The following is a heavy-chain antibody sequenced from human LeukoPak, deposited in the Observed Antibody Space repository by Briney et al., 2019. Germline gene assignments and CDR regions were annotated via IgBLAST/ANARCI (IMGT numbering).Heavy chain of an antibody. CDR1: GFTFSSYA. V-gene: IGHV3-23*01. CDR3: ASLSGSYYY. D-gene: IGHD1-26*01. Sequence: GGSLRLSCAASGFTFSSYAMSWVRQAPGKGLEWVSAISGSGGSTYYADSVKGRFTVSRDNSKSTLYLQLNSLRTEDTAMYYCASLSGSYYYWGQGTLVTVSS. J-gene: IGHJ4*02. CDR2: ISGSGGST.